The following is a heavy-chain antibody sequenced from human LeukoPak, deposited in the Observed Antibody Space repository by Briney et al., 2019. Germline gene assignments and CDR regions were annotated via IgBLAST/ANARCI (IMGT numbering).Heavy chain of an antibody. J-gene: IGHJ5*02. Sequence: ASVKVSCKASGYTFTSHDINWVRQTTGQGLEWMGWMNPSSGNTGYAPKFQGRVTLTRDTSTSTAYMELSSLTSDDTAVYYCAREDIVIVPPARPFDPWGQGTLVTVSS. CDR3: AREDIVIVPPARPFDP. CDR1: GYTFTSHD. CDR2: MNPSSGNT. D-gene: IGHD2-2*01. V-gene: IGHV1-8*03.